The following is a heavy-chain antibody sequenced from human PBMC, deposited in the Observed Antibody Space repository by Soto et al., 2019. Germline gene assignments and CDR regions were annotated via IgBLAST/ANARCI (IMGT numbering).Heavy chain of an antibody. D-gene: IGHD6-13*01. V-gene: IGHV4-59*08. Sequence: QVQLRESGPGLVKPSEPLYLTCTVSGGSISSYYWSWIRQPPGKGLEWIGYIYYSGSTNYNPSLKSRVTISVDTSKNQFSLKLSSVTAADTAVYYCARRYSSSFDYWGQGTLVTVSS. CDR2: IYYSGST. CDR1: GGSISSYY. J-gene: IGHJ4*02. CDR3: ARRYSSSFDY.